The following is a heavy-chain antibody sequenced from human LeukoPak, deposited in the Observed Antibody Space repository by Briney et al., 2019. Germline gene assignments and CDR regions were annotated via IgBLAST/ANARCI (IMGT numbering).Heavy chain of an antibody. CDR3: ARDAGTSYYYYYMDV. Sequence: VASVKVSCKASGYIFTSYGISWVRQAPGQGLEWMGWISVYNGNTNYPQRLQGRVTMTTDTSTTTAYMELRSLRSDDTAVYYCARDAGTSYYYYYMDVWGKGTTVTVSS. J-gene: IGHJ6*03. V-gene: IGHV1-18*01. D-gene: IGHD1-1*01. CDR1: GYIFTSYG. CDR2: ISVYNGNT.